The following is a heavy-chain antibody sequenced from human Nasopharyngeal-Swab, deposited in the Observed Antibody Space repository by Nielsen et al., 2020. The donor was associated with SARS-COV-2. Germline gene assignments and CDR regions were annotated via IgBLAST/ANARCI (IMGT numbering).Heavy chain of an antibody. J-gene: IGHJ6*03. CDR2: IRYDGFNQ. CDR3: AKDHKMDSGGGVGYMDV. V-gene: IGHV3-30*02. Sequence: VRQAPGKELEWVAFIRYDGFNQHYADSVKGRFTISRDSFKNTLYLQLNSLRAEDTAVYYCAKDHKMDSGGGVGYMDVWGKGTTVTVSS. D-gene: IGHD3-16*01.